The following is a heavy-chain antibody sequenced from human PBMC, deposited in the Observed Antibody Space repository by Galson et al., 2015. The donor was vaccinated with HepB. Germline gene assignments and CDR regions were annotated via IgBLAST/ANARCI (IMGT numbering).Heavy chain of an antibody. CDR2: IIPIIGTA. CDR1: GGIFSNYV. J-gene: IGHJ6*02. CDR3: ARDVDYYGSDFGLDV. V-gene: IGHV1-69*13. D-gene: IGHD3-10*01. Sequence: SVKASCKVSGGIFSNYVISWVRQAPGQGLEWTGGIIPIIGTANNAQKFQGRVTITADESTSTAYMELSSLRSEDTAVYYCARDVDYYGSDFGLDVWGQGTTVTVSS.